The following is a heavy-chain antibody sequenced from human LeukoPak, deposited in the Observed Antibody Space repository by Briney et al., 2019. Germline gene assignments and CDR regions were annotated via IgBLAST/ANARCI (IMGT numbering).Heavy chain of an antibody. CDR2: IYTSGST. D-gene: IGHD3-10*01. J-gene: IGHJ3*02. Sequence: PSETLSLTCAVSGGSISSYYWSWIRQPAGKGLEWIGRIYTSGSTNYNPSLKSRVTMSVDTSMNQFSLKLSSVTAADTAVYYCASRITYDAFDIWGQGTMVTVSS. CDR1: GGSISSYY. CDR3: ASRITYDAFDI. V-gene: IGHV4-4*07.